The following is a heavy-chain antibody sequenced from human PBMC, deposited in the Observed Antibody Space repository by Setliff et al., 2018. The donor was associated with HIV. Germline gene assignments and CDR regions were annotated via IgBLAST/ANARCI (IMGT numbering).Heavy chain of an antibody. D-gene: IGHD1-26*01. Sequence: ETLSLTCAVYGGSLSGYYWRWIRQPPGKGLEWIGDVSHTGSTNYNPSLKSRITISADTPKNQFSLRLSSVTAADTAVYYCAREGTYSGTYWVRRVASFDIWGQGTMVTVSS. CDR1: GGSLSGYY. CDR3: AREGTYSGTYWVRRVASFDI. V-gene: IGHV4-34*01. J-gene: IGHJ3*02. CDR2: VSHTGST.